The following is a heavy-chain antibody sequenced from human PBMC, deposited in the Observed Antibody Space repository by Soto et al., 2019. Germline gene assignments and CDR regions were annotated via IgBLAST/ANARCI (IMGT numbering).Heavy chain of an antibody. V-gene: IGHV1-69*01. Sequence: QVQLVQSGAEVKKPGSSVKVSCKASGGTFNSDTISWVRQAPGQGLEWMGGIIPIFGSPKNAQKFQGRVPITADEWTSTVYMEVTSLTSEDTAVYYCARDFVGILAAGRERWFDPWGQGTLVTVSS. CDR1: GGTFNSDT. D-gene: IGHD6-13*01. J-gene: IGHJ5*02. CDR3: ARDFVGILAAGRERWFDP. CDR2: IIPIFGSP.